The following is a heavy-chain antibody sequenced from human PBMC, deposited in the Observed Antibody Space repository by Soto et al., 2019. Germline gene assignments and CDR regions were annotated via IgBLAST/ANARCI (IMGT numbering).Heavy chain of an antibody. CDR2: IYYSGST. CDR3: ARDVGDIVLAAHYYGMDV. CDR1: GGSISSGDYY. J-gene: IGHJ6*02. Sequence: SETLSLTCTVSGGSISSGDYYWSWIRQPPGKGLEWIGYIYYSGSTYYNPSLKSRVTISVDTSKNQFSLKLSSVTAADTAVYYCARDVGDIVLAAHYYGMDVWSQGTTVTVSS. V-gene: IGHV4-30-4*01. D-gene: IGHD2-2*01.